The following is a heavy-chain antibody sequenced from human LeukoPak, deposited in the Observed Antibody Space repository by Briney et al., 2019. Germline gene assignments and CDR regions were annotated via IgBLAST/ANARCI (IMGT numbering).Heavy chain of an antibody. D-gene: IGHD3-10*01. CDR2: ISAYNGNT. J-gene: IGHJ4*02. CDR3: ARDLITLVRGVIGY. CDR1: GYTFTSYG. Sequence: GASVTVSCKASGYTFTSYGISWVRQAPGQGLEWMGWISAYNGNTNYAQKLQGRVTMTTDTSTSTAYMELRSLRSDDTAVYYCARDLITLVRGVIGYWGQGTLVTVSS. V-gene: IGHV1-18*01.